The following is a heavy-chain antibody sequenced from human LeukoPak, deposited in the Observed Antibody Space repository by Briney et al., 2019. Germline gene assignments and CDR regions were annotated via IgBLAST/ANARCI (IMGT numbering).Heavy chain of an antibody. CDR3: ARSIAAAGTVWFDP. CDR1: GFIFRHYT. D-gene: IGHD6-13*01. CDR2: IRSNGDDI. Sequence: PGGSLRLSCAASGFIFRHYTMTWVRQAPGKGLEWVSHIRSNGDDIRYADFVEGRFVISRDNAKNSLYLQMNSLRAEDTAVYYCARSIAAAGTVWFDPWGQGTLVTVSS. V-gene: IGHV3-21*05. J-gene: IGHJ5*02.